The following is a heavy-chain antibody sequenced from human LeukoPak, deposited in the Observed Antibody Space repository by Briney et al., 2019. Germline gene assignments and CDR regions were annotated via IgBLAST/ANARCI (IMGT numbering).Heavy chain of an antibody. V-gene: IGHV3-48*01. CDR2: ISSGSGTI. D-gene: IGHD3-22*01. J-gene: IGHJ4*02. Sequence: GGSLRLSCAASGFTFRSYSMNWVRQAPGKGLEWVSYISSGSGTIYYADSVKGRFTISRDNAKSSLYLQMNSLRTEDTAVYYCAKVDGFLEYYYDSSGYDHWGQGTLVTVSS. CDR3: AKVDGFLEYYYDSSGYDH. CDR1: GFTFRSYS.